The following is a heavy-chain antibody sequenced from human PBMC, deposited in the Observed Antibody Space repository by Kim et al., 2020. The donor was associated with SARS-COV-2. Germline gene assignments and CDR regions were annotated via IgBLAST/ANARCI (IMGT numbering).Heavy chain of an antibody. V-gene: IGHV1-46*01. CDR2: INPSGGST. CDR3: ARVNTMVRGVWDLYTNWFDP. D-gene: IGHD3-10*01. Sequence: ASVKVSCKASGYTFTSYYMHWVRQAPGQGLEWMGIINPSGGSTSYAQKFQGRVTMTRDTSTSTVYMELSSLRSEDTAVYYCARVNTMVRGVWDLYTNWFDPCGRGTLVTVSS. J-gene: IGHJ5*02. CDR1: GYTFTSYY.